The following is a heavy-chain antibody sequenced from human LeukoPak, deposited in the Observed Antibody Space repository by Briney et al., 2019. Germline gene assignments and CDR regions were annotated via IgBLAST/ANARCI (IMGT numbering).Heavy chain of an antibody. V-gene: IGHV1-69*13. D-gene: IGHD4-23*01. J-gene: IGHJ4*02. Sequence: SVKVSCKASGGTFSSYAISWVRQAPGQGLEWMGGIIPIFGTANYAQKFQGRVTITADESTSTAYMELSSLRSEDTAVYYCARHGGSYGDNSEGFDYWGQGTLVTVSS. CDR2: IIPIFGTA. CDR1: GGTFSSYA. CDR3: ARHGGSYGDNSEGFDY.